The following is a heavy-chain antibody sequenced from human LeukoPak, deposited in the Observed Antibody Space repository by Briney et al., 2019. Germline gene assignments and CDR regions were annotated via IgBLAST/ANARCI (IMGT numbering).Heavy chain of an antibody. J-gene: IGHJ5*02. CDR2: IRSSSSHI. D-gene: IGHD6-6*01. V-gene: IGHV3-21*01. CDR1: VFTFSSYS. Sequence: KPGGPLRLSCAPSVFTFSSYSMVWVRQAPVKGLEWVSSIRSSSSHIFCADSVKGRFTISRDNAKNSLYLQMNSLRAEDTAVYYCARGIAAGQFDPWGQGTLVTVSS. CDR3: ARGIAAGQFDP.